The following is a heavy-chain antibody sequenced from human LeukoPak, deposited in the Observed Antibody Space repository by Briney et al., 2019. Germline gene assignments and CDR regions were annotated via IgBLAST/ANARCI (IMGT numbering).Heavy chain of an antibody. CDR2: ISYDGSKK. Sequence: GGSLRLSCAASGFTFSSYGMHWVRQAPGKELEWVAVISYDGSKKYYAVSVKGRFTISRDNSKNTQYLQMNSLKSEDTAVYYCAKSQSGSVDAFDIWGQGTMVTVSS. V-gene: IGHV3-30*18. CDR3: AKSQSGSVDAFDI. D-gene: IGHD3-10*01. J-gene: IGHJ3*02. CDR1: GFTFSSYG.